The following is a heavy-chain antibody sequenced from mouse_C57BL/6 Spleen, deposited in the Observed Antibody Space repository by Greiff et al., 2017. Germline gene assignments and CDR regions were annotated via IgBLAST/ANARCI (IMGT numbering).Heavy chain of an antibody. Sequence: VQLKESGPGLVQPSQSLSITCTVSGFSLTSYGVHWVRQSPGKGLEWLGVIWSGGSTDYNAAFISRLSISKDNSKSQVFFKMNSLQADDTAIYYCARIGDYDGEDAMDYWGQGTSVTVSS. CDR2: IWSGGST. CDR3: ARIGDYDGEDAMDY. CDR1: GFSLTSYG. J-gene: IGHJ4*01. D-gene: IGHD2-4*01. V-gene: IGHV2-2*01.